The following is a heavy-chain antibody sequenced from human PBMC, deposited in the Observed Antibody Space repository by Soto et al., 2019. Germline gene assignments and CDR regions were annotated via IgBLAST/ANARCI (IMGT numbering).Heavy chain of an antibody. CDR1: GGTFSSYA. CDR2: IIPIFGTA. D-gene: IGHD3-9*01. V-gene: IGHV1-69*06. J-gene: IGHJ5*02. CDR3: ARDYDILTGPGWFDP. Sequence: ASVKVSCKASGGTFSSYAISWVRQAPGQVLEWMGGIIPIFGTANYAQKFQGRVTITADKSTSTAYMELSSLRSEDTAVYYCARDYDILTGPGWFDPWGQGTLVTVS.